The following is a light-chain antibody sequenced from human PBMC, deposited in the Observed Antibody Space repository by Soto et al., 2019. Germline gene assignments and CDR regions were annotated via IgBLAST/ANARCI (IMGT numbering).Light chain of an antibody. J-gene: IGKJ1*01. Sequence: EIVVTQSPAILSMSPGERATLSCRASQSVSSYFAWYQQKPGPAPRLLIYDASNRATGVPARFSGSGSGTDFTLTISSLEPEDFAVYYCQQRRYWPVTFGQGTKVEIK. CDR2: DAS. CDR1: QSVSSY. CDR3: QQRRYWPVT. V-gene: IGKV3-11*01.